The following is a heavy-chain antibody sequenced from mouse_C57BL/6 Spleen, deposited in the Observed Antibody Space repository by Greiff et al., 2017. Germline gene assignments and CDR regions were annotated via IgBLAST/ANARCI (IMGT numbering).Heavy chain of an antibody. J-gene: IGHJ3*01. CDR3: TREGTYYYGSSWFAY. V-gene: IGHV1-15*01. Sequence: QVQLKQSGAELVRPGASVTLSCKASGYTFTDYEMHWVKQTPVHGLEWIGAIDPETGGTAYNQKVKGKAILTADKSSSTAYMELRSLTSEDSAVYYCTREGTYYYGSSWFAYWGQGTLVTVSA. D-gene: IGHD1-1*01. CDR2: IDPETGGT. CDR1: GYTFTDYE.